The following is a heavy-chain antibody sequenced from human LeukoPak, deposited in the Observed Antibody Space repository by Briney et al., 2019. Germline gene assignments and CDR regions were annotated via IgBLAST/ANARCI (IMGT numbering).Heavy chain of an antibody. V-gene: IGHV1-69*05. CDR1: GGTFSSYA. J-gene: IGHJ4*02. CDR3: PRHLRPYEYYFDY. Sequence: GASVKVSCKASGGTFSSYAISWVRQAPGQGLEWMGRIIPIFGTANYAQKFQGRVTITTDESTSTAYMELSSLRSEDTAVYYCPRHLRPYEYYFDYWGQGTLVTVSS. CDR2: IIPIFGTA. D-gene: IGHD2-8*01.